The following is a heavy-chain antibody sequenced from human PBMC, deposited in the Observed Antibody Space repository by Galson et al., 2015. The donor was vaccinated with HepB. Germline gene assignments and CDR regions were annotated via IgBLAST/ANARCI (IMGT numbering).Heavy chain of an antibody. CDR1: GFSLTTSGVG. Sequence: PALVKPTQTLTLTCTFSGFSLTTSGVGVGWIRQPPGKALEWLALIYWDDDKRYSPSLKNRLTITKDTSKNQVVLTMTNMDPVDTATYYCAHSSSPRSYCVGDCYVDYWGQGTLVTVSS. CDR3: AHSSSPRSYCVGDCYVDY. D-gene: IGHD2-21*02. V-gene: IGHV2-5*02. CDR2: IYWDDDK. J-gene: IGHJ4*02.